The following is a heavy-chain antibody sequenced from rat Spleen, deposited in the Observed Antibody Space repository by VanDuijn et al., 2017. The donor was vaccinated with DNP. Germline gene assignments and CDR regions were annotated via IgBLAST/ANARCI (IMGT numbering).Heavy chain of an antibody. V-gene: IGHV5-25*01. J-gene: IGHJ4*01. CDR1: GFSFSDFD. Sequence: EVQLVESGGGLVQPGRSMKLSCAASGFSFSDFDMAWVRQAPAKGLEWVASITTSGGDTYYRDSVRGRFTISRDDAKNTLYLQMNSLRSEDTATYYCTRVGDYHDGGDGDVLDVWGQGTSVTVSS. D-gene: IGHD1-12*02. CDR3: TRVGDYHDGGDGDVLDV. CDR2: ITTSGGDT.